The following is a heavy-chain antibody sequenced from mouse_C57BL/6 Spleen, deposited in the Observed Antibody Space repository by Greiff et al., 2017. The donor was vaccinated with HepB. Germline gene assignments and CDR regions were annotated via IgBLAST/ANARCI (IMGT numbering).Heavy chain of an antibody. Sequence: DVKLVESGGGLVQPGGSLKLSCAASEFTFSDYYMYWVRQTPEKRLEWVAYISNGGGSTYYPDTVKGRFTISRDNAKNTLYLQMSRLKSEDTAMYYCARHNYYYGSSYGYFDVWGTGTTVTVSS. V-gene: IGHV5-12*01. D-gene: IGHD1-1*01. CDR3: ARHNYYYGSSYGYFDV. J-gene: IGHJ1*03. CDR1: EFTFSDYY. CDR2: ISNGGGST.